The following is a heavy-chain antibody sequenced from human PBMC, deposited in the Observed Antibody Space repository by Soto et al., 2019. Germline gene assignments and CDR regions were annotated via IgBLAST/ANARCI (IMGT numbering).Heavy chain of an antibody. D-gene: IGHD6-19*01. V-gene: IGHV3-74*01. CDR3: ARGVAARPAHSSGWP. CDR1: GFTFSSYW. CDR2: INSDGSST. Sequence: QPVGSLRLSCAASGFTFSSYWMHWVRQAPGKGLVWVSRINSDGSSTSYADSVKGRFTISRDNAKNTLYLQMNSLRAEDTAVYYCARGVAARPAHSSGWPWGQGTLVTVSS. J-gene: IGHJ5*02.